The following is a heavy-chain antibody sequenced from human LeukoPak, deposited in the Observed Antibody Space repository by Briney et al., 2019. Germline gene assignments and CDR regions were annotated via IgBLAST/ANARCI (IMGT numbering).Heavy chain of an antibody. V-gene: IGHV1-2*04. D-gene: IGHD3-10*01. CDR1: GYTFTGYY. J-gene: IGHJ5*02. CDR3: ARAVLLWFGELWRGWFDP. Sequence: GASVKVSCKASGYTFTGYYMHWVRQAPGQGLEWMGWINPNSGGTNYAQKFQGWVTMTRDTSISTAYMELGRLRSDDTAAYYCARAVLLWFGELWRGWFDPWGQGTLVTVSS. CDR2: INPNSGGT.